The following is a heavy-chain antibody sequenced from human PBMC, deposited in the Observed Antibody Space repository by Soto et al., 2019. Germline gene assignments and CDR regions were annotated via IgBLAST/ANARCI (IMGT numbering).Heavy chain of an antibody. CDR2: IYYSGST. Sequence: SSETLSLTCTVSGGSISSYYWSWIRQPPGKGLEWIGYIYYSGSTNYNPSLKSRVTISVDTSKNQFSLKLSSATAADTAVYYCARGMRTVVVPAAPYYYYGMDVWGQGTTVTVSS. D-gene: IGHD2-2*01. V-gene: IGHV4-59*01. J-gene: IGHJ6*02. CDR1: GGSISSYY. CDR3: ARGMRTVVVPAAPYYYYGMDV.